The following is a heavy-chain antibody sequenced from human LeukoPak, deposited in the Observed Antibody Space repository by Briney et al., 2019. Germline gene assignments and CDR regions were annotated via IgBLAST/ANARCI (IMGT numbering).Heavy chain of an antibody. CDR2: YNPNSGDT. D-gene: IGHD6-25*01. CDR1: GYTFTSYY. CDR3: ARGGPRGNGFDY. Sequence: ASVKVSCKASGYTFTSYYMHWVRQAPGQGLEWMAMYNPNSGDTTFSQRFQDRVTMTRDTSVNTAFMELRRLTSDDTAVYYCARGGPRGNGFDYWGQGTLVSVSS. J-gene: IGHJ4*02. V-gene: IGHV1-2*02.